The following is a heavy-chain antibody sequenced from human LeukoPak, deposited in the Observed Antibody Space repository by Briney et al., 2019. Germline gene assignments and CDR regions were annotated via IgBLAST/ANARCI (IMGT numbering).Heavy chain of an antibody. J-gene: IGHJ4*02. CDR1: GGSISSYY. D-gene: IGHD3-9*01. CDR3: ARDQGLRYFGPDY. Sequence: SETLSLTCTVSGGSISSYYWSWIRQPPGKGLEWIGYIYYSGSTNYNPSLKSRVTISVDTSKNQFSLKLSSVTAADTAVYYCARDQGLRYFGPDYWGQGTLVTVSS. CDR2: IYYSGST. V-gene: IGHV4-59*13.